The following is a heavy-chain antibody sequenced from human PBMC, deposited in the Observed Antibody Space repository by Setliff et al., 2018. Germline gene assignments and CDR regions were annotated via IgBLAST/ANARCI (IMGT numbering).Heavy chain of an antibody. CDR3: ARDGGGDSDAFDI. J-gene: IGHJ3*02. CDR2: ISPYNGDT. V-gene: IGHV1-2*02. D-gene: IGHD3-16*01. CDR1: GYTFTTYT. Sequence: ASVKVSCKASGYTFTTYTMNWVRQAPGQGLEWMGWISPYNGDTEYAQKFQGRVTMTSDTSISTAYMELGRLRSDDTAVYFCARDGGGDSDAFDIWGQGTMVTVSS.